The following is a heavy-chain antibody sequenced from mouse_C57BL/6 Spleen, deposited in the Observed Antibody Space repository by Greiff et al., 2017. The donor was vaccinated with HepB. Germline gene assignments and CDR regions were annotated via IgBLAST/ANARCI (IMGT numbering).Heavy chain of an antibody. CDR1: GYTFTSYW. D-gene: IGHD1-1*01. V-gene: IGHV1-59*01. CDR2: IDPSDSYT. CDR3: ARRFITTVGDYFDY. J-gene: IGHJ2*01. Sequence: QVQLKQPGAELVRPGTSVKLSCKASGYTFTSYWMHWVKQRPGQGLEWIGVIDPSDSYTNYNQKFKGKATLTVDTSSSTAYMQLSSLTSEDSAVYYCARRFITTVGDYFDYWGQGTTLTVSS.